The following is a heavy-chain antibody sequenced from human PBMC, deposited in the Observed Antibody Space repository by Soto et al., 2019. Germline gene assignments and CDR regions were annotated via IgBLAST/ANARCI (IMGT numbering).Heavy chain of an antibody. CDR2: INHSGST. J-gene: IGHJ4*02. CDR3: ARAAAYQTGIAVAGLYFDY. V-gene: IGHV4-34*01. CDR1: GGSFSGYY. D-gene: IGHD6-19*01. Sequence: ASETLSLTCAFYGGSFSGYYWSWIRQPPGKGLEWIGEINHSGSTNYNPSLKSRVTISVDTSKNQFSLKLSSVTAADTAVYYCARAAAYQTGIAVAGLYFDYWGQGTLVTVSS.